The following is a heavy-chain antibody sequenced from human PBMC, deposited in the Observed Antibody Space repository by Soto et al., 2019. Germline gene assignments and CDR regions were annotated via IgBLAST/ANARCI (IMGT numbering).Heavy chain of an antibody. CDR1: GFTFGNYW. Sequence: GGSLRLACAASGFTFGNYWMHWVRQAPGKGLVWVSRISDYGRINYADSVKDRFIISRDDAKSELYLQLNDLRAEDTAMYYCASGGLEHLAHWSQGAPVPVSS. CDR2: ISDYGRI. D-gene: IGHD1-1*01. J-gene: IGHJ5*02. CDR3: ASGGLEHLAH. V-gene: IGHV3-74*01.